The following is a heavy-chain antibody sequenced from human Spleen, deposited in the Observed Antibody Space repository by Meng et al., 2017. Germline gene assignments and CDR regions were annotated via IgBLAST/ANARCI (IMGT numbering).Heavy chain of an antibody. J-gene: IGHJ4*02. CDR1: GGSISSTNW. V-gene: IGHV4-4*02. Sequence: QVQLQESGPGLVKPSGTLSLTCAVSGGSISSTNWWSWVRQPPGKGLEWIGEIHHSGSTNHNPSLKSRVTISVDKSKNQLSLKLSSVTAADTAVYYCARDSSSGYGLYFDYWGQGTLVTVSS. CDR2: IHHSGST. CDR3: ARDSSSGYGLYFDY. D-gene: IGHD3-22*01.